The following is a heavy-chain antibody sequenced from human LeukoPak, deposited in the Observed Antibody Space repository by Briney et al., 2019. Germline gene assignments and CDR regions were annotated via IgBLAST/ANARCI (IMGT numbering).Heavy chain of an antibody. V-gene: IGHV4-59*02. CDR2: FYYSESA. CDR3: ARKRSFDV. J-gene: IGHJ4*02. D-gene: IGHD3-9*01. Sequence: SETLSLTCTVSGDSVSNYYWSWVRQPPGKRLEWIGCFYYSESATYNPSLKSRVTISLDTSKNQFFLKLSSVTAADTAVYYCARKRSFDVWGQGTLVTVSS. CDR1: GDSVSNYY.